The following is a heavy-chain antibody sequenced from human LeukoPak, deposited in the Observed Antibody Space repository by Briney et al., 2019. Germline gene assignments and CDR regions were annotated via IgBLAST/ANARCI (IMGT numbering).Heavy chain of an antibody. CDR3: AKGARRSVVSGGSCYDY. J-gene: IGHJ4*02. D-gene: IGHD2-15*01. V-gene: IGHV3-30*07. Sequence: GGSLRLSCEASGLSLSNYPMHWVRQAPGKGLEWITLITYDGAFDGGKTYYADSVKGRFTISRDNSKNTLYLQMNSLRAEDTAVYYCAKGARRSVVSGGSCYDYWGQGTLVTVSS. CDR1: GLSLSNYP. CDR2: ITYDGAFDGGKT.